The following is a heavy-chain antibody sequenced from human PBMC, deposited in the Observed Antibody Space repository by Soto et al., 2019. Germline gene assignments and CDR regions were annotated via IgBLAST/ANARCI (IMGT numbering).Heavy chain of an antibody. Sequence: VQLQQWGAGLLKTSETLSLTCAVYGGSLSGYYWSWIRQTPGKRLEWVGDINHGGSANYNPSLKSRVTFSLDPPKNQFSLKLSSVIAADTAVYYCARYSSSWSKYVQHWGRGTLVTVSS. J-gene: IGHJ1*01. CDR2: INHGGSA. CDR3: ARYSSSWSKYVQH. CDR1: GGSLSGYY. V-gene: IGHV4-34*01. D-gene: IGHD6-13*01.